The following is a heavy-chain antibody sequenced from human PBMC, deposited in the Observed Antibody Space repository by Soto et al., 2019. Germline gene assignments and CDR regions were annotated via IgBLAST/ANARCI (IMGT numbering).Heavy chain of an antibody. D-gene: IGHD6-6*01. CDR1: GFVFSRFG. Sequence: QVQLVESGGGVVQPGESLRLACEGSGFVFSRFGMHWVRQAPGKGLEWVAVIWYDGENKYYGDSVKGRFTISRDISKKTVYLQMSRLGVDDTAVYYCVRDDCTAAARAYYHYALDVWGQGTTVTVSS. CDR2: IWYDGENK. J-gene: IGHJ6*02. CDR3: VRDDCTAAARAYYHYALDV. V-gene: IGHV3-33*08.